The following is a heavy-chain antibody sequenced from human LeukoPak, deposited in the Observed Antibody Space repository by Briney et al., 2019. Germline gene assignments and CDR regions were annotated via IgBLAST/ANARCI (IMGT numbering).Heavy chain of an antibody. CDR1: GYTFTGYY. CDR2: INPNSGGT. CDR3: AKRGGNGWYYFDS. J-gene: IGHJ4*02. Sequence: ASVKVSCKASGYTFTGYYMHWVRQAPGQGLEWMGWINPNSGGTNYAQKFQGRVTMTRDTSMNTVYMQLSSLRSDDTAVYYCAKRGGNGWYYFDSWGQGTLVTVSS. V-gene: IGHV1-2*02. D-gene: IGHD6-19*01.